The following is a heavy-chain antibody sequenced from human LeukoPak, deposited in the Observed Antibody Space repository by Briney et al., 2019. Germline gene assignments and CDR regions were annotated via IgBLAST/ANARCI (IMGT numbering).Heavy chain of an antibody. J-gene: IGHJ4*02. D-gene: IGHD3-3*01. V-gene: IGHV3-21*01. Sequence: GGSLRLSCAASGFTFSSCSMNWVRQAPGKGLEWVSSISTGRSYIYYADSVKGRFTISRDNAKNSLYLQMNSLGAEDTAVYFCPRGNYDFWSGYYAIYFDYWGQGTLVTVSS. CDR3: PRGNYDFWSGYYAIYFDY. CDR2: ISTGRSYI. CDR1: GFTFSSCS.